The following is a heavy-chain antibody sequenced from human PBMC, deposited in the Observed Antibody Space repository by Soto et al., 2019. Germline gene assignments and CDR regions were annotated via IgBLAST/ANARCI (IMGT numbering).Heavy chain of an antibody. CDR3: AKVNVVGIQLWNSYFDY. D-gene: IGHD5-18*01. CDR2: ISGSGGST. CDR1: GFTFSSYA. Sequence: GGSLRLSCAASGFTFSSYAMSWVRQAPGKGLEWVSAISGSGGSTYYADSVKGRFTISRDNSKNTLYLQMNSLRAEDTAVYYCAKVNVVGIQLWNSYFDYWGQGTLVTVSS. V-gene: IGHV3-23*01. J-gene: IGHJ4*02.